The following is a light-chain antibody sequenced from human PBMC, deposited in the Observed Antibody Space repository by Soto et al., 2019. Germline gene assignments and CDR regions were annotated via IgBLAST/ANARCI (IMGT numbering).Light chain of an antibody. CDR1: QSISRY. CDR2: AAS. J-gene: IGKJ5*01. CDR3: QQSYSTPKIT. V-gene: IGKV1-39*01. Sequence: DIQITQSPSSLSASVGDRVTITCRASQSISRYLNWYQQKPGKAPKLLIYAASSLQSGVPSRFSGSGSGTDLTLTISSLQPEDFATYDCQQSYSTPKITFGQGTRLEIK.